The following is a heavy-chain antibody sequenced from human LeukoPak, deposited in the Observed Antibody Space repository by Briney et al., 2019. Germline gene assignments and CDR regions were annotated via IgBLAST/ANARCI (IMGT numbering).Heavy chain of an antibody. J-gene: IGHJ4*02. Sequence: HPGGSLRLSCAASGLTFSGFWMSWVRQAAGKGLEWVANINEDGTEKHYVASVKGRFTISRDNAKNSLYLQMNSLRAEDTAVYYCASEGHLDYWGQGTLVTVSS. CDR1: GLTFSGFW. V-gene: IGHV3-7*01. CDR2: INEDGTEK. CDR3: ASEGHLDY.